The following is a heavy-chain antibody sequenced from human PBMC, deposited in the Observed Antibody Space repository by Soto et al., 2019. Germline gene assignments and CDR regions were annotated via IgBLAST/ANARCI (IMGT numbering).Heavy chain of an antibody. CDR1: SGSFSGYY. V-gene: IGHV4-34*01. CDR3: ARHGGYYFDY. CDR2: IYQSVSI. Sequence: SETLSLTCAVYSGSFSGYYWIWIRQPPGKGLEWIGEIYQSVSIIYNPSLKSRATISGDSSKNQFSLELSSVTAADTGVYYCARHGGYYFDYWGQGTLVTVSS. J-gene: IGHJ4*02. D-gene: IGHD3-16*01.